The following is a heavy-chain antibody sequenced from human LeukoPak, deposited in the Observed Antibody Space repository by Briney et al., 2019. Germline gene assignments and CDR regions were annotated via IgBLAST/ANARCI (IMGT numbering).Heavy chain of an antibody. V-gene: IGHV3-74*01. Sequence: GGSLRLSCAASGFTFSSYWMHWVRQAPGKGLVCVSRINSDGSSTSSADSVKGRFTISRDNAKNTLYLQMNSLRAEDTAVYYCARARAGYNPGAWGQGTLVTVSS. CDR1: GFTFSSYW. CDR3: ARARAGYNPGA. CDR2: INSDGSST. D-gene: IGHD5-24*01. J-gene: IGHJ5*02.